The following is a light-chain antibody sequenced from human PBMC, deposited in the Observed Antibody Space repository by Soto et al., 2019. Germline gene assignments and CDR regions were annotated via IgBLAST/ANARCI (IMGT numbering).Light chain of an antibody. V-gene: IGLV2-14*01. Sequence: SVVAQPASPSGAPGQSITLSCTWNSSDVGGYNYVSWYQQHPGKAPKLMIYDVRNRPSGVSNRFSGSKSVNTASLTISGLQAEDEADYYCSSYTTISTYVFGTGTRSPS. CDR2: DVR. CDR1: SSDVGGYNY. J-gene: IGLJ1*01. CDR3: SSYTTISTYV.